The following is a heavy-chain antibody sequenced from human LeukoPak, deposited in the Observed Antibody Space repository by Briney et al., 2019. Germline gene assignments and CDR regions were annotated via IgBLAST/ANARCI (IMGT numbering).Heavy chain of an antibody. CDR1: GGSISSYY. CDR3: ANGYSYGRFDY. CDR2: IYTRGST. Sequence: SETLSLTCTVSGGSISSYYWSWVRQPAGKGLEGIGRIYTRGSTNYSPSLKSLVTMSVDTSKNQFSLKLSSVTAADTAVYYCANGYSYGRFDYWGQGTLVTVSS. D-gene: IGHD5-18*01. J-gene: IGHJ4*02. V-gene: IGHV4-4*07.